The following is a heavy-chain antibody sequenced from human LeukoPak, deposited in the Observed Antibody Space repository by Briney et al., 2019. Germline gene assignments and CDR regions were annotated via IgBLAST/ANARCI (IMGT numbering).Heavy chain of an antibody. CDR3: GRLPQPYCSGGSCYVDY. V-gene: IGHV3-48*03. Sequence: GGSLRLSCAASGFTFSSYEMNWVRQAPGKGLEWVSYISSSGSTIYYADSVKGRFTISRDNAKNSLYLQMNSLRAEDTAVYYCGRLPQPYCSGGSCYVDYWGQGTLVTVSS. J-gene: IGHJ4*02. CDR2: ISSSGSTI. D-gene: IGHD2-15*01. CDR1: GFTFSSYE.